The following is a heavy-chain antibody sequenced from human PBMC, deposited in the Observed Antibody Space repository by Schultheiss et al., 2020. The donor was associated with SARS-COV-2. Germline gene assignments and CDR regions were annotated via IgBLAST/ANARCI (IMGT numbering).Heavy chain of an antibody. V-gene: IGHV3-73*01. CDR1: GFTFSGSA. D-gene: IGHD1-26*01. CDR2: IRSKANSYAT. CDR3: TRQSLSGSYSDY. Sequence: GGSLRLSCAASGFTFSGSAMHWVRQASGKGLEWVGRIRSKANSYATAYAASVKGRFTISRDGSKNTAYLQMNSLKTEDTAVYYCTRQSLSGSYSDYWGQGTLVTVSS. J-gene: IGHJ4*02.